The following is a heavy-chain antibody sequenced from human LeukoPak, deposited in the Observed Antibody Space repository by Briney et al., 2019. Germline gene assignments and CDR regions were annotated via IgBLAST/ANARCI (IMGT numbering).Heavy chain of an antibody. D-gene: IGHD3-3*01. CDR3: TRDRTPVRFLEWLPSYYFDY. CDR1: GYTFTSYG. CDR2: ISAYNGNT. Sequence: ASVKVSCKASGYTFTSYGISWLRQAPGQGLEWMGWISAYNGNTNYAQKLQGRVTMTTDISTSTAYMELRSLRSDDTAVYFCTRDRTPVRFLEWLPSYYFDYWGQGTLVTVPS. V-gene: IGHV1-18*01. J-gene: IGHJ4*02.